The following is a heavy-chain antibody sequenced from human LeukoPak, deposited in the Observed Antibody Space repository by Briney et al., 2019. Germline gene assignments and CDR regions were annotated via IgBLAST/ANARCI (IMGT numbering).Heavy chain of an antibody. D-gene: IGHD3-16*01. V-gene: IGHV4-59*08. J-gene: IGHJ4*02. CDR1: GGSISSYY. CDR3: ARVFGPYYFDY. CDR2: IYYSGST. Sequence: SETLSLTCTVSGGSISSYYWSWIRQPPGKGLEWIGYIYYSGSTKYNPSLNSRVTISVDTSKNQFSLKLSSVTAADTAVYYCARVFGPYYFDYWGQGTLVIVSS.